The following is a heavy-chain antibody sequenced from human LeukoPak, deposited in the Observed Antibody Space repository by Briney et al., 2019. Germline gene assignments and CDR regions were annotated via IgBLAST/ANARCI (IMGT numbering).Heavy chain of an antibody. D-gene: IGHD1-26*01. V-gene: IGHV5-51*01. CDR2: IYPGDSDI. Sequence: GESLKISCKGSGYTFTSYWIGWVRQMPGKGLEWMGIIYPGDSDIRYSPSFQGQVTISADKSISTAYLQWSSLKASDTAMYYCARRGYDSGNYYPLDYWGQGTLVTVSS. CDR1: GYTFTSYW. J-gene: IGHJ4*02. CDR3: ARRGYDSGNYYPLDY.